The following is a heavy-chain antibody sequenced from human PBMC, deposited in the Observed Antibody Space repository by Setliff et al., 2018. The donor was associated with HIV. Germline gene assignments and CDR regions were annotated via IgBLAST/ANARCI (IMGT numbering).Heavy chain of an antibody. J-gene: IGHJ1*01. D-gene: IGHD6-13*01. CDR1: GYSFTNYD. V-gene: IGHV1-8*02. Sequence: ASVKVSCKASGYSFTNYDINWVRQATGQGLEWMGWMNPNSGNTGYAQKFQGRVTMTRDTSISTAYMDLSRLRSDDTAMYYCATDPGYSSTWYSESFQHWGQGTVVTVSS. CDR3: ATDPGYSSTWYSESFQH. CDR2: MNPNSGNT.